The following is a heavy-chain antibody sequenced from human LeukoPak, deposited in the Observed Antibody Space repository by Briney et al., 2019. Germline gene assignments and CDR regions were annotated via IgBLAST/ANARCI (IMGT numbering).Heavy chain of an antibody. D-gene: IGHD5-24*01. CDR3: ARTRSRDGCLVDY. CDR1: GGSISSYY. CDR2: IYYSGST. Sequence: SETLSLTCTVSGGSISSYYWSWIRQPPGKGLEWIGYIYYSGSTNYNPSLKSRVTISVDTSKNQFSLKLSSVTAADTAVYYCARTRSRDGCLVDYWGQGTLVTVSS. V-gene: IGHV4-59*01. J-gene: IGHJ4*02.